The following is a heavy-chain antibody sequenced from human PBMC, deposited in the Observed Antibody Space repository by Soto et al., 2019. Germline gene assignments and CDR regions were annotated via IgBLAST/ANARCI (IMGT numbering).Heavy chain of an antibody. Sequence: EVQLLESGGGLVQPGGSLRLSCAAAGFTFSTSAMSWVRQAPGKGQEWVSAISGSAAFTYYADSVKGRFTISRDNSKNTLSLQMNSLRDEDTAVYYCAKGDYVSPWGQGTLVTVSS. CDR3: AKGDYVSP. D-gene: IGHD3-16*01. J-gene: IGHJ5*02. CDR2: ISGSAAFT. V-gene: IGHV3-23*01. CDR1: GFTFSTSA.